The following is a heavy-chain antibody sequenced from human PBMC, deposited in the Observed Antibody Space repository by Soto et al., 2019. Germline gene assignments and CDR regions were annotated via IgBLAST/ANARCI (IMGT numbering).Heavy chain of an antibody. CDR3: ARVGPGYYFGMDV. Sequence: QVQLVQSGAEVKKPGASVKVSCTASGYTFTNYDIYWVRQATGQGLECVGWMNPNSGNTDYPQKFQGRVTMTRNTSISTAYMELTSLRSDDTAVYYCARVGPGYYFGMDVWGQGTTVTVSS. J-gene: IGHJ6*02. CDR1: GYTFTNYD. CDR2: MNPNSGNT. V-gene: IGHV1-8*01.